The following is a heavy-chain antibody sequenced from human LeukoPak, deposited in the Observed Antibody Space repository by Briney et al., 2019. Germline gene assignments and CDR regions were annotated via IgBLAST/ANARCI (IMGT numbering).Heavy chain of an antibody. CDR3: AKENYDDCSGSFNY. V-gene: IGHV3-23*01. CDR2: ISGSGGST. J-gene: IGHJ4*02. Sequence: GGSLRLSCAASGFTVSTNYMSWVRQAPGKGLEWVSAISGSGGSTYYVDSVKGRFTISKDNSKNTLCLQMNSLRADDTAVYYCAKENYDDCSGSFNYWGQGTLVTVSS. D-gene: IGHD3-22*01. CDR1: GFTVSTNY.